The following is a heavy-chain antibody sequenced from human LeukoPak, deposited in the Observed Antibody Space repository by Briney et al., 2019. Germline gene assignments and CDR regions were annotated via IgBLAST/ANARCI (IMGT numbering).Heavy chain of an antibody. CDR2: IRYDGSKS. V-gene: IGHV3-30*02. D-gene: IGHD4-17*01. Sequence: PGGSLRLSCAASGFTFNSYGMHWVRQAPGKGLEWVAFIRYDGSKSYFADSVKGRFTISRDNSKNTLYLQMNSLRAEDTAVYYCANDGYGDYVIDYWGQGTLVTVSS. CDR3: ANDGYGDYVIDY. J-gene: IGHJ4*02. CDR1: GFTFNSYG.